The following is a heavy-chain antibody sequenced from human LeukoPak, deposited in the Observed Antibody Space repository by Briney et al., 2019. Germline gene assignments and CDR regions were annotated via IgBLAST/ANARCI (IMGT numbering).Heavy chain of an antibody. J-gene: IGHJ4*02. Sequence: GGSLRLSCAASGFTFDDYAMHWVRQAPGKGLEWVSGISWNSGSIGYADSVKGRFTIPRDNAKNSLYLQMNSLRAEDTALYYCAKDRGVATIVMDYWGQGTLVTVSS. CDR2: ISWNSGSI. CDR1: GFTFDDYA. V-gene: IGHV3-9*01. CDR3: AKDRGVATIVMDY. D-gene: IGHD5-12*01.